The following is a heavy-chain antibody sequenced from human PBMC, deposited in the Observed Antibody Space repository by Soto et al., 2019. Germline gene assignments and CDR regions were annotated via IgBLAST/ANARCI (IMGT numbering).Heavy chain of an antibody. D-gene: IGHD2-15*01. CDR1: GLTITGKKY. CDR2: LYDVDGT. Sequence: PGGSLRLSCAALGLTITGKKYMSWVRQAPGRGLEWVSALYDVDGTYYADSVKGQCTISRDSSKTIVFLQMTNLGPDDTAVYYCATWLLREHAYDIWGLGTTVTVSS. V-gene: IGHV3-53*01. CDR3: ATWLLREHAYDI. J-gene: IGHJ3*02.